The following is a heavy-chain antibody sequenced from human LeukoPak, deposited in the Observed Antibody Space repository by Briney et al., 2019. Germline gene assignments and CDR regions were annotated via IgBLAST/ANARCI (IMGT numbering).Heavy chain of an antibody. CDR1: GGSISSGGYY. CDR3: ARANTVTTLDY. V-gene: IGHV4-31*03. D-gene: IGHD4-17*01. CDR2: IYYSGST. J-gene: IGHJ4*02. Sequence: PSQTLSLTCTVSGGSISSGGYYWSWLRHHPGKGLEWIGYIYYSGSTYYNPSLKSRVTMSVDTSKNQFSLKLSSVTAADTAVYYCARANTVTTLDYWGQGTLVTVSS.